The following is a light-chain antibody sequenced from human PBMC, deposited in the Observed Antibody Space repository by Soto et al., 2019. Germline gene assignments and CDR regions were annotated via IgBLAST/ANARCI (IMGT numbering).Light chain of an antibody. CDR1: QSLTGGY. CDR3: QQFHSSSGT. V-gene: IGKV3-20*01. J-gene: IGKJ1*01. Sequence: IVLTQSPGTLSLSPGERATLSCRASQSLTGGYLAWYQQRPGQAPRLLISGASSRATGIPDRFIGRGSGTDFTLTISRVEPEDFAVYYCQQFHSSSGTFGQGTKVEI. CDR2: GAS.